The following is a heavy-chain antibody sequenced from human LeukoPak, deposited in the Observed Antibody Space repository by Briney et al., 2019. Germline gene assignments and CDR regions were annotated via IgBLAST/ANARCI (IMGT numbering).Heavy chain of an antibody. D-gene: IGHD6-25*01. Sequence: PSETLSLTCSVSGGSMSDSITWGWVRQPPGKGLEWLANIHDDGRTAPNPSLRSRLTISQDRSKNQFSLKVSPVTAADTAFYYCAKVLTAAGLDLWGQGILVTVSS. CDR1: GGSMSDSIT. V-gene: IGHV4/OR15-8*01. CDR2: IHDDGRT. J-gene: IGHJ5*02. CDR3: AKVLTAAGLDL.